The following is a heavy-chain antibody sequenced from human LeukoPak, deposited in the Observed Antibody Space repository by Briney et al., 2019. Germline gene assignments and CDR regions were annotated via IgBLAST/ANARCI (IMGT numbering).Heavy chain of an antibody. CDR1: GYMFTTYY. D-gene: IGHD6-6*01. V-gene: IGHV1-2*02. CDR3: ARTIIAARPGFDY. J-gene: IGHJ4*02. Sequence: ASVKVSCKTSGYMFTTYYPHWVRQAPGQGLEWMGWINPNSGGTNYAQKFQGRVTMTRDTSISTAYMELSRLRSDDTAVYYCARTIIAARPGFDYWGQGTLVTVSS. CDR2: INPNSGGT.